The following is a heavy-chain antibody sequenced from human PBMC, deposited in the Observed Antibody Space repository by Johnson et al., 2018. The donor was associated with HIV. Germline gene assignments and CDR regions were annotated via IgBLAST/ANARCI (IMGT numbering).Heavy chain of an antibody. CDR1: GFSFSTTW. CDR3: TGDGPRDAFDI. CDR2: INSDGSHI. V-gene: IGHV3-74*03. J-gene: IGHJ3*02. Sequence: MQLVESGGGLVQPGGSLRLSCAASGFSFSTTWMHWVRQAPGEGLVWVAHINSDGSHIASADSVRGRFTISRDNAKNTLVLQMNSLRGEDTAVYYCTGDGPRDAFDIWGQGTVVIVSS.